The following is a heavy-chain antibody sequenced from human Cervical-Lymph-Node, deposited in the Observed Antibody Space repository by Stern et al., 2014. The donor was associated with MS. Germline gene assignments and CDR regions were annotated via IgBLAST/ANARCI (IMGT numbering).Heavy chain of an antibody. Sequence: VQLVQSGGGLVKPGGSLRLTCAASGFPFSTYSMTWVRQAPGKGLEWVSSITSNSDYRHYSDSVKGRFTISRDNAKDSLYLQMNRLRAEDTAVYYCATKRSIFGVSFDYWGQGTLVTVSS. CDR3: ATKRSIFGVSFDY. V-gene: IGHV3-21*01. J-gene: IGHJ4*02. CDR1: GFPFSTYS. CDR2: ITSNSDYR. D-gene: IGHD3-3*01.